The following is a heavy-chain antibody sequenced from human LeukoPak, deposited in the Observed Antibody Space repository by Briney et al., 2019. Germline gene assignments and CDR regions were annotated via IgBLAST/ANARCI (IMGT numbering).Heavy chain of an antibody. CDR1: GGSFSGYY. J-gene: IGHJ4*02. CDR3: AASWKWSHYFDY. Sequence: SETLSLTCAVYGGSFSGYYWSWIRQPPGKGLEWIGKINHSGSTNYNPSLKSRVTISVDTSKNQFSLKLSSVTAADTAVYYCAASWKWSHYFDYWGQGTLVTVSS. V-gene: IGHV4-34*01. CDR2: INHSGST. D-gene: IGHD2-15*01.